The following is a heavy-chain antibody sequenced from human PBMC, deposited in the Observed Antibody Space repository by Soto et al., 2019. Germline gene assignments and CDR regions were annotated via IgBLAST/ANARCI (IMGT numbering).Heavy chain of an antibody. CDR1: GYAFTDYD. J-gene: IGHJ4*02. CDR2: INTKSGNR. Sequence: QVQLVQSGAEVKKPGASVKVSCKASGYAFTDYDINWVRQATGQGLEWMGWINTKSGNRGYAQQFQGRVIMTSSTSITTAYMELRGLRSEDTAVYYCVRVYGAIDYWGQGTLVTVSS. V-gene: IGHV1-8*01. CDR3: VRVYGAIDY. D-gene: IGHD4-17*01.